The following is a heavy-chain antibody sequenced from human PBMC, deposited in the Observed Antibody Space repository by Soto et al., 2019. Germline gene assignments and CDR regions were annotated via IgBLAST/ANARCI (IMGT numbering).Heavy chain of an antibody. D-gene: IGHD2-2*01. V-gene: IGHV1-3*01. CDR3: ARDPLYCSSTSCSPSYNWLDP. Sequence: ASVKVSCKASGYTFTSYAMHWVRKAPGQRLQWMGWINAGNGDTKYSQKFQGRVTITRDTPASTAYMELSSLTSEDTAVYYCARDPLYCSSTSCSPSYNWLDPWGQGTLVTVSS. CDR1: GYTFTSYA. CDR2: INAGNGDT. J-gene: IGHJ5*02.